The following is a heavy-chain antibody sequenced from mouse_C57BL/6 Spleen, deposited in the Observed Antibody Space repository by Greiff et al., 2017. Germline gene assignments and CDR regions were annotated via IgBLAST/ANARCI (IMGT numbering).Heavy chain of an antibody. CDR2: ITPSNGGT. CDR1: GYTFTSYW. V-gene: IGHV1-53*01. Sequence: VQLQQPGPELVKPGASVQMSCKASGYTFTSYWMHWVKQRHGQGLEWIGNITPSNGGTIYNEKFKSKATLTVDKSYSTAYMQHLSRTSEDSAVYYCARGSNYGSSLASFADWGKGTLVTVSA. CDR3: ARGSNYGSSLASFAD. J-gene: IGHJ3*01. D-gene: IGHD1-1*01.